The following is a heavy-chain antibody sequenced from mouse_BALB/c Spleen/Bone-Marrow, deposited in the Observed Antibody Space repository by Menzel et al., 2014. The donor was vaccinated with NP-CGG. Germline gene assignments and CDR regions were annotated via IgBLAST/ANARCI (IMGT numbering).Heavy chain of an antibody. D-gene: IGHD3-2*01. CDR2: IYPGDGST. Sequence: VQLGESGPELVKPGALVKISCKASGYTFTSYDINWVKQRPGQGLEWIGWIYPGDGSTKYNEKFKGKATLTADKSSSTAYMQLSSLTYENSAVYFCARSGDSSGYGFAYWGQGTLVTVSA. CDR1: GYTFTSYD. V-gene: IGHV1S56*01. J-gene: IGHJ3*01. CDR3: ARSGDSSGYGFAY.